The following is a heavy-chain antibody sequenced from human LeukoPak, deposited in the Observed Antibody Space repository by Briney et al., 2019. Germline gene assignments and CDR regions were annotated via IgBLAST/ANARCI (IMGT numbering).Heavy chain of an antibody. CDR1: GGSIMIRGYY. Sequence: SETLSLTCTVSGGSIMIRGYYWTWIRHHPGKGLEWIGYMSYTGDTYYTPSLQSRASISVDTSKNLFSLRLTSVTAADTAVYYCARDGVEMATVYYYGVDVWGQGTTVIVSS. CDR3: ARDGVEMATVYYYGVDV. V-gene: IGHV4-31*03. J-gene: IGHJ6*02. D-gene: IGHD5-24*01. CDR2: MSYTGDT.